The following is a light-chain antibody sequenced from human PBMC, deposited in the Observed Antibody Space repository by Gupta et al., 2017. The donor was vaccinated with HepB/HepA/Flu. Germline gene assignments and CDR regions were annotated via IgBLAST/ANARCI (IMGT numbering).Light chain of an antibody. CDR2: DAS. V-gene: IGKV1-33*01. J-gene: IGKJ2*04. CDR3: QQYYKLPLCS. CDR1: QDISNY. Sequence: DIQMTQSPSSLSASVGDRVTITCQASQDISNYLNWYQQKPGKAPKLLIYDASNLETGVPSRFSGSGSGTDFTFTISSRQPEDIATYYCQQYYKLPLCSFGQGTKLEIK.